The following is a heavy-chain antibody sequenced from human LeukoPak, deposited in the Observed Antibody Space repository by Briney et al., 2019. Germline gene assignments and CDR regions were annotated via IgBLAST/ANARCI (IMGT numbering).Heavy chain of an antibody. CDR2: ISSSGSTI. CDR3: ARDRTVGTTPIFDY. J-gene: IGHJ4*02. V-gene: IGHV3-48*03. Sequence: PGGSLRLSCAASGFTFSSYEMNWVRQAPGKGLEWVSYISSSGSTIYYADSVKGRFTISRDNAKNSLYLQMNSLRADDTAVYYCARDRTVGTTPIFDYWGQGTLVTVSS. CDR1: GFTFSSYE. D-gene: IGHD4-23*01.